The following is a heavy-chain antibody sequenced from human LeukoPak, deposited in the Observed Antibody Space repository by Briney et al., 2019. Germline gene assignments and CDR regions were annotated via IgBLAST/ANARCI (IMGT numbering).Heavy chain of an antibody. J-gene: IGHJ6*02. Sequence: SETLSLTCTVSGGSISSGGYYWSWLRQHPGKGLEWIGYIYYSGSTYYNPSLKSRVTISVDTSKNQFSLKLSSVTAADTAVYYCARGDNDYGDYVSYGMDVWGQGTTVTVSS. D-gene: IGHD4-17*01. V-gene: IGHV4-31*03. CDR2: IYYSGST. CDR1: GGSISSGGYY. CDR3: ARGDNDYGDYVSYGMDV.